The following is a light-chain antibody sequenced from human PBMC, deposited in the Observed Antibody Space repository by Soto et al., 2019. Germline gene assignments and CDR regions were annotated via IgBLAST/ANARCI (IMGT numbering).Light chain of an antibody. CDR1: QTLLYSSNSKNY. CDR2: WAS. CDR3: QQYYTTPA. J-gene: IGKJ1*01. V-gene: IGKV4-1*01. Sequence: DIVMTQSPDSLAVSLGERATINCKSSQTLLYSSNSKNYLAWYQQQPGQPPKLLLYWASTRESGVPDRFSGSGSGTDFTLTINSLQAEDVAVYYCQQYYTTPAFGQGTKVEIK.